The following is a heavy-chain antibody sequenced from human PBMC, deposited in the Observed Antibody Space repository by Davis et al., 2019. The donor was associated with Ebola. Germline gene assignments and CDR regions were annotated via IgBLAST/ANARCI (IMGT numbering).Heavy chain of an antibody. J-gene: IGHJ4*02. CDR3: AREGTAFDY. D-gene: IGHD1-1*01. Sequence: MPSETLSLTCTVSGGSISSSSYYWGWIRQPPGKGLEWIGEINHSGSTNYNPSLKSRVTISVDTSKNQFSLKLSSVTAADTAVYYCAREGTAFDYWGQGTLVTVSS. CDR1: GGSISSSSYY. V-gene: IGHV4-39*07. CDR2: INHSGST.